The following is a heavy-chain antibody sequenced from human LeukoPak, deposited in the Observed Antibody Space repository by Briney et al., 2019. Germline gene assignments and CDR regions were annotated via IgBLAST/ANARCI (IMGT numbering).Heavy chain of an antibody. CDR1: GYTFTSYG. CDR2: ISAYNGNT. J-gene: IGHJ4*02. V-gene: IGHV1-18*01. Sequence: ASVKVSCKASGYTFTSYGISWVRQAPGQGLEWMGWISAYNGNTNYAQKLQGRVTMTTDTSTSTAYMELSSLRSEDTAVYYCARAPVGAARYDYWGQGTLVTVSS. D-gene: IGHD6-6*01. CDR3: ARAPVGAARYDY.